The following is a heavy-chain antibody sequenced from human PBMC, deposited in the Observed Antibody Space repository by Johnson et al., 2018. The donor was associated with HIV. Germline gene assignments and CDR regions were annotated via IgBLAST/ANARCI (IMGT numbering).Heavy chain of an antibody. CDR3: AKGRWEATTYDDAFDI. V-gene: IGHV3-30*02. Sequence: QVQLVESGGGVVQPGGSLRLSCAASGFTFSSYGMHWVRQAPGKGLEWVAFIRYGGSNKYYADSVKGRFTLSRDNSKNTLYLQMNSLRAEDTAVYYCAKGRWEATTYDDAFDIWGQGTMVTVSS. J-gene: IGHJ3*02. CDR1: GFTFSSYG. CDR2: IRYGGSNK. D-gene: IGHD1-26*01.